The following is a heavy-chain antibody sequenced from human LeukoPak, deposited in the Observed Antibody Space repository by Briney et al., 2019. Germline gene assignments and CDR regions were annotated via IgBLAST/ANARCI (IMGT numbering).Heavy chain of an antibody. CDR2: ISGSGGST. Sequence: PGGSLRLSCAASGFTFSSYAMSWVRQAPGKGLEWVSAISGSGGSTYYADSVKGRFTISRDNARNSLYLQMNNLRVEDTAIYFCARDYTGGWNDYWGQGTLVTVSS. CDR1: GFTFSSYA. D-gene: IGHD7-27*01. V-gene: IGHV3-23*01. J-gene: IGHJ4*02. CDR3: ARDYTGGWNDY.